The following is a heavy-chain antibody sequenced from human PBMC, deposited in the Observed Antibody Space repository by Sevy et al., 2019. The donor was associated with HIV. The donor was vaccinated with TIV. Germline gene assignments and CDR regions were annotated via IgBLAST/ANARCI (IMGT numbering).Heavy chain of an antibody. D-gene: IGHD2-21*01. CDR1: GFTFSSHG. CDR3: AKPSHSSFYFYYGMDV. CDR2: ISHDDTNK. V-gene: IGHV3-30*18. Sequence: GGSLRLSCAASGFTFSSHGMYWVRQAPGKGLEWVALISHDDTNKYYADSVKGRFTISRDKSKNTLYLQMNNQSAEDSAIYLCAKPSHSSFYFYYGMDVWGQGTTVTVSS. J-gene: IGHJ6*02.